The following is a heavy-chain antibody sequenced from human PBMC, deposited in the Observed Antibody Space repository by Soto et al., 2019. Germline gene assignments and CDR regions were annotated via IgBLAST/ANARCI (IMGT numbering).Heavy chain of an antibody. CDR3: ARGHSSGWYYFDY. V-gene: IGHV3-30-3*01. CDR1: GFTFSPYA. J-gene: IGHJ4*02. D-gene: IGHD6-19*01. CDR2: ISSDGSET. Sequence: QVQLVESGGGVVQPGRSLRLSCAASGFTFSPYAMHWVRQAPGKGLEWVAVISSDGSETYYADSVKGRFTISRDISKNTLYLQWDSLSAEDMAVYYCARGHSSGWYYFDYWGQGALVTVSS.